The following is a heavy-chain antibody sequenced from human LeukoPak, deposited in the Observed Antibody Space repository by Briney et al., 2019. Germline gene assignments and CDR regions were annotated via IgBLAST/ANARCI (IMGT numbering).Heavy chain of an antibody. D-gene: IGHD6-13*01. V-gene: IGHV3-20*01. Sequence: GGSLRLSCAASGFTFDDYAMSWVRQAPGKGLEWVSGINWNGGSTGYADSVKGRFTISRDNAKNSLYLQMNSLRAEDTALYHCATLTSRWFYEDNWFDPWGQGTLVTVSS. CDR2: INWNGGST. CDR3: ATLTSRWFYEDNWFDP. J-gene: IGHJ5*02. CDR1: GFTFDDYA.